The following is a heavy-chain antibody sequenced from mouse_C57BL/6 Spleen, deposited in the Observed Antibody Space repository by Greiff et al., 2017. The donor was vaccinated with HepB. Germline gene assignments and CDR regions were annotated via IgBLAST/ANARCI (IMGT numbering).Heavy chain of an antibody. J-gene: IGHJ2*01. CDR1: GYTFTSYG. Sequence: QVQLQQSGAELARPGASVKLSCKASGYTFTSYGISWVKQRTGQGLEWIGEIYPRSGNTYYNEKFKGKATLTADKSSSTAYMELRSLTSEDSAVYFCARYFLYYDYDAVFDYWGQGTTLTVSS. V-gene: IGHV1-81*01. CDR2: IYPRSGNT. CDR3: ARYFLYYDYDAVFDY. D-gene: IGHD2-4*01.